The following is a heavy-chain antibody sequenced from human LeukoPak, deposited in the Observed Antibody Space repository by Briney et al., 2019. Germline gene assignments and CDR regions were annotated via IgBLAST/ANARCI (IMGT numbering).Heavy chain of an antibody. V-gene: IGHV3-23*01. D-gene: IGHD3-22*01. J-gene: IGHJ3*02. Sequence: PGGSLRLSCAASGFTFSSYAMSWVRQAPGKGLEWVSAISGSGGNTYYADSVKGRFTISRDNSKNTLYLQMNSLRVEDTAVYYCAKSWNYYDSSGDDALDIWGQGTMVTVSS. CDR3: AKSWNYYDSSGDDALDI. CDR1: GFTFSSYA. CDR2: ISGSGGNT.